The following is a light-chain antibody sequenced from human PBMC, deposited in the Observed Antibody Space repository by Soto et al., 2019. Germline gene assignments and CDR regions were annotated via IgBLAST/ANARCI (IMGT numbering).Light chain of an antibody. CDR2: DVS. J-gene: IGLJ7*01. CDR3: SSYTSSSAPSAV. Sequence: QSALTQPASVSGSPGQSITISCTGTSSDVGGYNYVSWYQQHPGKAPKLMIYDVSNLPSGVSNRFSGSKSGNTASLTISGLQAEDEADYFCSSYTSSSAPSAVFGGGTQLTVL. CDR1: SSDVGGYNY. V-gene: IGLV2-14*01.